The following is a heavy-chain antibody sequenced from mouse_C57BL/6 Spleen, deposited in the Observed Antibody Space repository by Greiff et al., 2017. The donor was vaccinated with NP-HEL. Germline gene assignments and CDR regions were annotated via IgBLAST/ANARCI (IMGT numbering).Heavy chain of an antibody. J-gene: IGHJ4*01. CDR1: GYTFTEYT. Sequence: QVQLQQSGAELVKPGASVKLSCKASGYTFTEYTIHWVKQRSGQGLEWIGWFYPGSGSIKYNEKFKDKATLTADKSSSTVYMELSRLTSEDSAVYFCARPRSDCASYYYAMDYWGQGTSVTVSS. CDR3: ARPRSDCASYYYAMDY. D-gene: IGHD6-1*01. CDR2: FYPGSGSI. V-gene: IGHV1-62-2*01.